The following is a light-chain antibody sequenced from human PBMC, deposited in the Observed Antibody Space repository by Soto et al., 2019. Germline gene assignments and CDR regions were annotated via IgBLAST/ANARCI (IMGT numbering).Light chain of an antibody. CDR2: LTS. CDR1: RSIGNY. J-gene: IGKJ2*01. CDR3: QQSYSTPYS. Sequence: DIQMTQSQSSLSASVGDRVTITCRASRSIGNYLNWYQQKPESAPKLLIYLTSSLQSGVPSRFSGSGSGTDFTLTISRLQPEDFATYYCQQSYSTPYSFGQGTKLEIK. V-gene: IGKV1-39*01.